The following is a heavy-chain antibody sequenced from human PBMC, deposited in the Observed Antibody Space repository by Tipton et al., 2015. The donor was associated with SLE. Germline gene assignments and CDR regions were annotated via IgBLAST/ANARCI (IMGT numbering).Heavy chain of an antibody. CDR1: SGSISSGSGSYY. V-gene: IGHV4-61*09. D-gene: IGHD2-8*02. J-gene: IGHJ2*01. CDR2: IYTSGST. CDR3: ARGLGYCTGGVCSIYWYLDL. Sequence: TLSLTCTVSSGSISSGSGSYYLGWLRQPAGKGLEWLWHIYTSGSTNNNPSLKSRVTISVDTSKNQFSLKLSSVTAADTAVYYCARGLGYCTGGVCSIYWYLDLWGRGTLVTVSS.